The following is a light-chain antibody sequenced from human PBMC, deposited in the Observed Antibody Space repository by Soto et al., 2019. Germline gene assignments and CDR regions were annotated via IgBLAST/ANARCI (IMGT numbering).Light chain of an antibody. J-gene: IGLJ1*01. CDR3: SSYTSSSIYV. CDR1: SNDVGGYEY. V-gene: IGLV2-14*03. Sequence: QSVLPQPASVSGSPGQSITISCTGTSNDVGGYEYVSWYQQYPGKAPKLLIFDVSNRPSGVSDRFSGSKSGNTASLTISGLQVEDEAEYHCSSYTSSSIYVFGSGTKVTVL. CDR2: DVS.